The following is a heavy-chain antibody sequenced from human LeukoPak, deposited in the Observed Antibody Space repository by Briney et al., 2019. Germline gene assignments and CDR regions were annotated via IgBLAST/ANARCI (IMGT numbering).Heavy chain of an antibody. D-gene: IGHD2-15*01. CDR2: IYSGGST. CDR1: GFTFSSNY. CDR3: ARGWGRYCSGGSCPNWFDP. V-gene: IGHV3-66*02. J-gene: IGHJ5*02. Sequence: GGSLRLSCAASGFTFSSNYMSWVRQAPGKGLEWVSVIYSGGSTYYADSVKGRFTISRDNSKNTLYLQMNSLRAEDTAVYYCARGWGRYCSGGSCPNWFDPWGQGTLVTVSS.